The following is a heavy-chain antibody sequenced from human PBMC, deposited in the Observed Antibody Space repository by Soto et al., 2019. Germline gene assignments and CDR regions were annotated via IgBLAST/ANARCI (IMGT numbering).Heavy chain of an antibody. CDR1: GYTFTGYY. CDR3: ARAQPLPYYDFWSGYFVRYYYYYMDV. J-gene: IGHJ6*03. Sequence: ASVKVSCKASGYTFTGYYMHWVRQAPGQGLEWMGWINPNSGSTNYAQKFQGRVTMTRNTSISTAYMELSSLRSEDTAVYYCARAQPLPYYDFWSGYFVRYYYYYMDVWGKGTTVTVSS. D-gene: IGHD3-3*01. V-gene: IGHV1-2*02. CDR2: INPNSGST.